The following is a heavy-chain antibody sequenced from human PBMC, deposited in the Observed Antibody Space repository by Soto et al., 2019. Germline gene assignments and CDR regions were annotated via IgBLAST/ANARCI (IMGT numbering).Heavy chain of an antibody. Sequence: SDTLSLTCTVSGGSISGSYWNWMRQPAGKGLEWIGRVYSSGTTTYNPSLKSRVTMSVDTSKNQFSLKLTSVTAADTAVYFCAKDASGGYNWFDPWGQGTLVTVSS. V-gene: IGHV4-4*07. J-gene: IGHJ5*02. CDR2: VYSSGTT. CDR3: AKDASGGYNWFDP. CDR1: GGSISGSY. D-gene: IGHD3-10*01.